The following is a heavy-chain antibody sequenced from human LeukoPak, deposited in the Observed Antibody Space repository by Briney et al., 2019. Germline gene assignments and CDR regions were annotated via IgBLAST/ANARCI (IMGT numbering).Heavy chain of an antibody. Sequence: SETLSLTCTVSGGSISSYYWSWIRQPPGKGLEWIGYIYYSGSTSYNPSLKSRVTISVDTSKNQFSLKLSSVTAADTAVYYCARRLLGVIKSNWFDPWGQGTLVTVSS. V-gene: IGHV4-59*08. CDR2: IYYSGST. CDR1: GGSISSYY. CDR3: ARRLLGVIKSNWFDP. J-gene: IGHJ5*02. D-gene: IGHD3-10*01.